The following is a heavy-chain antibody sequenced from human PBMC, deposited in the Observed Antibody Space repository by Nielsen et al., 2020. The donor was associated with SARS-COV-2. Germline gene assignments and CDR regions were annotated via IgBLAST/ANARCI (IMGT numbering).Heavy chain of an antibody. V-gene: IGHV3-30*18. Sequence: GESLKISCAASGIIFSSYALHWVRQAPGKGLEWVAFISYDGSNKYYADAVKGRITISRDNSKNTLYLQMNSLRAEDTAVYYCAKDNYYDSSAYQDYWGQGTLVTVSS. CDR3: AKDNYYDSSAYQDY. CDR2: ISYDGSNK. J-gene: IGHJ4*02. D-gene: IGHD3-22*01. CDR1: GIIFSSYA.